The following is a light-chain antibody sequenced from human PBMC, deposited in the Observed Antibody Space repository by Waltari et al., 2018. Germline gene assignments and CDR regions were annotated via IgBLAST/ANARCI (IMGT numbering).Light chain of an antibody. J-gene: IGLJ1*01. Sequence: QPALTQPRSVSGSPGQSVTIPCTGTSSAVGSYLYVSWYQQRPGEAPKLMIYDLTHRPSGVPDRFSGSKSGNTASLTISGLQAEDEAEYYCCSYADGNTYLFGTGTKVTVL. CDR2: DLT. CDR1: SSAVGSYLY. CDR3: CSYADGNTYL. V-gene: IGLV2-11*01.